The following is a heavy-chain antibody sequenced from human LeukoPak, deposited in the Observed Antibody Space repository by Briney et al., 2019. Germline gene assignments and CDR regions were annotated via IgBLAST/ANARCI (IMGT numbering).Heavy chain of an antibody. V-gene: IGHV3-74*01. CDR1: GFTFSNYW. CDR3: ARDSDSCTGGSCSFDY. D-gene: IGHD2-8*02. J-gene: IGHJ4*02. Sequence: PGGSLRLSCAASGFTFSNYWMHWVRQAPGKGLVWVSRINSDGRSRSYADSVKGRFTTSRDNAKNTLYLQMNSLRAEDTAVYYCARDSDSCTGGSCSFDYWGQGTLVTVSS. CDR2: INSDGRSR.